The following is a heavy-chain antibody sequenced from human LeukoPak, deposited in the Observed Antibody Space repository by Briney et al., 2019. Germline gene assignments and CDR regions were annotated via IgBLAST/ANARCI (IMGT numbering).Heavy chain of an antibody. D-gene: IGHD5-18*01. CDR2: ISGSGDTT. CDR1: RFTFSNHA. Sequence: GGSLRLSCAASRFTFSNHAMTWVRQAPGKGLQWVSVISGSGDTTYYADSVKGRFTISRDNSKNTLYLQMNSLRAEDTAVYYCAKDSSGYSYGYVTPFFDYWGQGTLVTVSS. V-gene: IGHV3-23*01. CDR3: AKDSSGYSYGYVTPFFDY. J-gene: IGHJ4*02.